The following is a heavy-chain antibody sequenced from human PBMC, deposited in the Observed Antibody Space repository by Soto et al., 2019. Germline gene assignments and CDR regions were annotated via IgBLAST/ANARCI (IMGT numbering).Heavy chain of an antibody. J-gene: IGHJ6*02. D-gene: IGHD1-26*01. CDR1: GFTFSSYG. CDR2: ISYDGSNK. Sequence: QVQLVESGGGVVQPGRSLRLSCAASGFTFSSYGMHWVRQAPGKGLEWVAVISYDGSNKYYADSVKGRFTISRDNSKNTLYLQMNSLRAEDTAVYYCAKDRQGARRGGVYYYYYGMDVWGQGTTVTVSS. V-gene: IGHV3-30*18. CDR3: AKDRQGARRGGVYYYYYGMDV.